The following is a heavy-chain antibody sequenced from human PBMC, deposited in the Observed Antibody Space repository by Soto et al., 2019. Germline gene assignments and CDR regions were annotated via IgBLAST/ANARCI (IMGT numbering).Heavy chain of an antibody. J-gene: IGHJ4*02. CDR3: ARLDRKTANTGY. D-gene: IGHD5-18*01. Sequence: QVQLQESGPGLVKSSETLSLNCSVSGGSIISSSYYWGWIRQPPGKGLEWIGSIYYTGSNYYNPSLKSRVTISLDTSMNKFSLRLSSVTATDTAVYYCARLDRKTANTGYWGQGTLVTVSS. CDR2: IYYTGSN. CDR1: GGSIISSSYY. V-gene: IGHV4-39*01.